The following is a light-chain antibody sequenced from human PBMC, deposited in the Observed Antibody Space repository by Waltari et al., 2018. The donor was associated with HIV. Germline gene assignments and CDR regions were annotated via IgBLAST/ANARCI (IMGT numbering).Light chain of an antibody. J-gene: IGLJ2*01. CDR2: DTS. CDR3: LLSYGGAFVI. CDR1: PASVTSGHY. V-gene: IGLV7-46*01. Sequence: QAVVTQEPSLTVSPGGTVPLTCGSNPASVTSGHYPYWFQQKPGQAPRTLIYDTSNKHSWTPARFSGSLLGGKAALTLSGAQPEDEAEYYCLLSYGGAFVIFGGGTKLTVL.